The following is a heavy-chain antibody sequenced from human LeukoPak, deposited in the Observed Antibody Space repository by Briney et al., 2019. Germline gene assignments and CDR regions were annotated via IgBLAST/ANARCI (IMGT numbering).Heavy chain of an antibody. J-gene: IGHJ4*02. CDR3: AKFGESGYGGVDY. D-gene: IGHD5-12*01. V-gene: IGHV3-30*18. CDR2: ISYDGSNK. CDR1: GFTFSSYA. Sequence: GGSLRLSCAASGFTFSSYAMSWVRQAPGKGLEWVALISYDGSNKYYADSVKGRFTISRDNSKNTLYLQMNSLRAEDTAVYYCAKFGESGYGGVDYWGQGTLVTVSS.